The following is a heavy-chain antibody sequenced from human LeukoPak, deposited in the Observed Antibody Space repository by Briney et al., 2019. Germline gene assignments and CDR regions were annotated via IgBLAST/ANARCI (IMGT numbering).Heavy chain of an antibody. J-gene: IGHJ4*02. V-gene: IGHV1-2*06. D-gene: IGHD3-22*01. CDR2: INPNSGGT. CDR3: ARDDNYDSSGAVDY. CDR1: GYTFTGYY. Sequence: GASVKVSCKASGYTFTGYYMHWVRQAPGQGLEWMGRINPNSGGTNYAQKFQGRVTMTRDTFISTAYMELSRLRSDDTAVYYCARDDNYDSSGAVDYWGQGTLVTVSS.